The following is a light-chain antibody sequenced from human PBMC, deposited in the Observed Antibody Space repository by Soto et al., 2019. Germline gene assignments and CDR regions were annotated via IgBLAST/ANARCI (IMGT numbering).Light chain of an antibody. V-gene: IGKV3-20*01. Sequence: DIVLTQSPGNLSLSPGERATLSCRASQSVSGTYLAWYQQKPGQAPRLLIYGASSRPTGIPARFSGSGSGTDFSLTISRLEPEDFAVYYCQQYGGSPQTFGQGTKVEI. J-gene: IGKJ1*01. CDR3: QQYGGSPQT. CDR2: GAS. CDR1: QSVSGTY.